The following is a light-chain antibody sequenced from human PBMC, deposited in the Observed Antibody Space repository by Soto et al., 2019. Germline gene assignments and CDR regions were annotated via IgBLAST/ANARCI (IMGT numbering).Light chain of an antibody. CDR1: QSIGRW. CDR3: QQYNSYSWA. Sequence: DIQMNQSPSTLSASVGDRVTITCRASQSIGRWLAWYQQKPGKAPNLLIYDASTLESGVPSRFSGSGSGTEFPLTISSLQPDDFGSYYCQQYNSYSWAFGQGTLLESK. J-gene: IGKJ2*01. CDR2: DAS. V-gene: IGKV1-5*01.